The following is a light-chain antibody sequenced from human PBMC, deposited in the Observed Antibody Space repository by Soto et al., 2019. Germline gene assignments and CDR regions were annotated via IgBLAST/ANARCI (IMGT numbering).Light chain of an antibody. CDR1: QSVSSY. J-gene: IGKJ5*01. V-gene: IGKV3-11*01. CDR3: QQRSNWPSIT. Sequence: IVLTQSPATLSLSPGERATLSCRASQSVSSYLAWYQQKPGQAPRLLIYDASNRATGIPARFSGSGSGTDFTLTISSLEPEDFAVYYCQQRSNWPSITFCQGTRLEIK. CDR2: DAS.